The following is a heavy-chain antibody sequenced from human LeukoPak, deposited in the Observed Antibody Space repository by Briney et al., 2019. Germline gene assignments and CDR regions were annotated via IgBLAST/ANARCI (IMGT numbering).Heavy chain of an antibody. V-gene: IGHV4-31*03. D-gene: IGHD3-22*01. J-gene: IGHJ3*02. CDR1: GGSISSGGHY. CDR2: IYYSGST. CDR3: ARWIGLLQFDAFDI. Sequence: PSETLSLTCTVSGGSISSGGHYWSWIRQHPGKGLEWIGYIYYSGSTYYNPSLKSRVTISVDTSKNQFSLKLSSVTAADTAVYYCARWIGLLQFDAFDIWGQGTMVTVSS.